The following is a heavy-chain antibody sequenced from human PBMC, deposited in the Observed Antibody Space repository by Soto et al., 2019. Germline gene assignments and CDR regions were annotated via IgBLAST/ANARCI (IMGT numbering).Heavy chain of an antibody. Sequence: QVQLVQSGAEVKEPGASVKVSCKPSGYTFTNFGVNWVRQAPGQGLEWMGWISAYSGDTRYAQNFQGRVTMTTDTSTSTAYIELRSLTFDDTAVYYCARGERYSSSSDLTYWGQGTLVTVST. D-gene: IGHD6-6*01. J-gene: IGHJ4*02. CDR1: GYTFTNFG. CDR3: ARGERYSSSSDLTY. V-gene: IGHV1-18*01. CDR2: ISAYSGDT.